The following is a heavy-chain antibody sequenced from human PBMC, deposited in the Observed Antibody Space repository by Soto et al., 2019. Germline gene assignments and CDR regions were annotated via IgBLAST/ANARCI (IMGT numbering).Heavy chain of an antibody. Sequence: SETLSLTCTVSGGSISSYYWSWIRQPPGKGLEWIGYIYYSGSTNYNPSLKSRVTISVDTSKNQFSLKLSSVTAADTAVYYCARDLGGFFAFGGQGPLVTVSP. CDR2: IYYSGST. V-gene: IGHV4-59*01. CDR1: GGSISSYY. CDR3: ARDLGGFFAF. J-gene: IGHJ4*02. D-gene: IGHD7-27*01.